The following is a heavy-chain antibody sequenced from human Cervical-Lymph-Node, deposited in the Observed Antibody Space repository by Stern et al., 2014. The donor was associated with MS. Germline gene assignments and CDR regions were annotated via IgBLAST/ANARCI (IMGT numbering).Heavy chain of an antibody. J-gene: IGHJ5*02. CDR3: APGNGWFYLPPLLAA. V-gene: IGHV3-15*01. D-gene: IGHD6-19*01. CDR1: GFAFSNAW. Sequence: VQLVQSGGGLEKPGGSLRLSCAASGFAFSNAWMSWVRQGPGKGLEWIGRFKSEADGGAVHYTAPVQGRFTISRDDSKSTLYLQMHSLKTEDTAVYYCAPGNGWFYLPPLLAAWGQGTLVIVSA. CDR2: FKSEADGGAV.